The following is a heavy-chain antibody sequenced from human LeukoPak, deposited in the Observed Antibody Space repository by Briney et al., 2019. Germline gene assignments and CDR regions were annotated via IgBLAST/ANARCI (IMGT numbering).Heavy chain of an antibody. Sequence: SETLSLTCTVSGGSINNYYWSWIRQPPGKGLEWIGYIYYTGGETNYNPSLKSRLTISVDTSKNQFSLMLTSVTAADTAVYCCARQPGGTAAFDIWAQGTMVTVSS. V-gene: IGHV4-59*08. D-gene: IGHD1-14*01. J-gene: IGHJ3*02. CDR3: ARQPGGTAAFDI. CDR1: GGSINNYY. CDR2: IYYTGGET.